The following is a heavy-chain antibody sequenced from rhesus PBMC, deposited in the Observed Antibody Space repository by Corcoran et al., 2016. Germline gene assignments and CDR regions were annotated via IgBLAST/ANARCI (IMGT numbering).Heavy chain of an antibody. CDR1: GYTFTSYY. CDR3: ATDRYGLDS. Sequence: VQLVQSGAELTNPGASVKISCQASGYTFTSYYLHWVRQAPGKGLEWRGRVDPEDGEAIHAQKFQDRVTITADTSTDTAYMELSSLRSEDTAVYYCATDRYGLDSWGQGVVVTVSS. CDR2: VDPEDGEA. V-gene: IGHV1-111*02. J-gene: IGHJ6*01.